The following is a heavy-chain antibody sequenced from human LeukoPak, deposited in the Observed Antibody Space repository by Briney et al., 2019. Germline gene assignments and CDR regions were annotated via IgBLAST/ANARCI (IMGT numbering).Heavy chain of an antibody. Sequence: SQTLSLTCAISGDSVSSNSVTWNWIRQSPSRGLEWLGRTYYRSKWYNDYAVSVKSRITINPDTSKNQFSLQLNSVAPEDTAVYYCARDLSYYDILTGYYTSWFDPWGQGTLVTVSS. V-gene: IGHV6-1*01. CDR1: GDSVSSNSVT. J-gene: IGHJ5*02. CDR3: ARDLSYYDILTGYYTSWFDP. CDR2: TYYRSKWYN. D-gene: IGHD3-9*01.